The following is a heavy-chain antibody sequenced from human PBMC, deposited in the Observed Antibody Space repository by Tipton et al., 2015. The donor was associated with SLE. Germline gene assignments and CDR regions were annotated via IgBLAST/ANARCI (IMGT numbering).Heavy chain of an antibody. V-gene: IGHV4-59*12. CDR1: GGSISSYY. Sequence: TLSLTCTVSGGSISSYYWSWIRQPPGKGLEWIGYIYYSGSTNYNPSLKSRVTMSVDTSKNQFSLKLSSVTAADTAVYYCARGAPRAFDIWGQGTMVTVSS. CDR2: IYYSGST. J-gene: IGHJ3*02. CDR3: ARGAPRAFDI.